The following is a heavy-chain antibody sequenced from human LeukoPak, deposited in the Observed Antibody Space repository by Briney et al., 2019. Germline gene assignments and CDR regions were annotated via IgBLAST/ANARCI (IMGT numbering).Heavy chain of an antibody. V-gene: IGHV3-23*01. Sequence: GGSLRLFCAAAGFTFSSYAMSWVRQAPGKGLEWVSAISGSGGSTYYADSVKGRFTISRDNSKNALYLQMNSLRAEDTAVYYCAKLRDGYNSGYFDYWGQGTLVTVSS. J-gene: IGHJ4*03. D-gene: IGHD5-24*01. CDR2: ISGSGGST. CDR3: AKLRDGYNSGYFDY. CDR1: GFTFSSYA.